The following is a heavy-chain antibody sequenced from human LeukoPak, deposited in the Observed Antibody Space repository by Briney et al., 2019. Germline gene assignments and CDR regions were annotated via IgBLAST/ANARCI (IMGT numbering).Heavy chain of an antibody. CDR3: ARDNPSGGLFDY. CDR1: GYTFTSYD. D-gene: IGHD1-14*01. CDR2: MNPNSGNT. Sequence: ASVKVSCKASGYTFTSYDINWVRQATGQGLEWMGWMNPNSGNTGYAQKFQGRVTMTRDTSISTAYMELSRLKSDDTAVYYCARDNPSGGLFDYWGQGTLVTVSS. V-gene: IGHV1-8*01. J-gene: IGHJ4*02.